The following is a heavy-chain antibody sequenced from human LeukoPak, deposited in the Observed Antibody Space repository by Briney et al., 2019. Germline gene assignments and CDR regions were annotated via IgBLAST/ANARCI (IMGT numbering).Heavy chain of an antibody. Sequence: RPSETLSLTCAVYGGFFSGYYWSWIRQPPGKGLEWIGEINHSGSTNYNPSLKSRVTISVDTSKNQFSLKLSSVTAADTAVYYCARRSHYYDSSGYYYFWFDPWGQGTLVTVSS. V-gene: IGHV4-34*01. D-gene: IGHD3-22*01. CDR1: GGFFSGYY. CDR3: ARRSHYYDSSGYYYFWFDP. CDR2: INHSGST. J-gene: IGHJ5*02.